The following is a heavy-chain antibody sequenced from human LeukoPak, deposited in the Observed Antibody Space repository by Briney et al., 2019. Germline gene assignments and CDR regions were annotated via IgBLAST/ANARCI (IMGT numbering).Heavy chain of an antibody. D-gene: IGHD3-10*01. J-gene: IGHJ4*02. CDR3: ARLRPSGTSDY. CDR2: TYYSGSA. Sequence: SETLSLTCSVSGDSMNNYYWNWIQQPPGKGLEWIGYTYYSGSAKYNPSVKSRVTISVDTSKNQFSLKLSSVTAADTAVYFCARLRPSGTSDYWGQGTLVTVSS. V-gene: IGHV4-59*01. CDR1: GDSMNNYY.